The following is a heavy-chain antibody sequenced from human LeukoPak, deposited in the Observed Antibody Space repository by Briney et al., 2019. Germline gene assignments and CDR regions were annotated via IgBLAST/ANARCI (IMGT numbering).Heavy chain of an antibody. V-gene: IGHV3-15*01. D-gene: IGHD4-17*01. Sequence: GGSLRLSCAASGFTFSNAWMSWVRQAPGKGLEWVGRIKSKTDGGTTDYAAPVKGRFTISRDDPKNTLYLQMNSLKTEGTAVYYCTTEQPYGDYAGGPPWFDPWGQGTLVTVSS. CDR1: GFTFSNAW. J-gene: IGHJ5*02. CDR3: TTEQPYGDYAGGPPWFDP. CDR2: IKSKTDGGTT.